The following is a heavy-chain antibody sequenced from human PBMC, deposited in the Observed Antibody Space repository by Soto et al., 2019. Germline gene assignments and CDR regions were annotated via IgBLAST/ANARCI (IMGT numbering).Heavy chain of an antibody. J-gene: IGHJ6*02. CDR1: GGSISSYY. Sequence: SETLSLTCTVSGGSISSYYWSWIRQPPGKGLEWIGYIYYSGSTNYNPSLKSRVTISVDTSKNQFSLKLSSVTAADTAVYYCARDCSVNQRWLRGYYGMDVWGQATTVTLP. D-gene: IGHD5-12*01. CDR2: IYYSGST. V-gene: IGHV4-59*01. CDR3: ARDCSVNQRWLRGYYGMDV.